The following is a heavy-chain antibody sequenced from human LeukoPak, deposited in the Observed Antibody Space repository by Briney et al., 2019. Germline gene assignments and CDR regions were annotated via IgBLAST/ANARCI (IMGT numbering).Heavy chain of an antibody. D-gene: IGHD3-22*01. CDR1: GYTFTGYY. Sequence: GASVKVSCKASGYTFTGYYMHWVRQAPGQGLEWMGWINPNSGGTNYAQKFQGWVTMTRDTSISTAYMDLSRLRSDDTAVYYCARDAIKKPLYDSSGNDAFDIWGQGTMVTVSS. J-gene: IGHJ3*02. CDR2: INPNSGGT. V-gene: IGHV1-2*04. CDR3: ARDAIKKPLYDSSGNDAFDI.